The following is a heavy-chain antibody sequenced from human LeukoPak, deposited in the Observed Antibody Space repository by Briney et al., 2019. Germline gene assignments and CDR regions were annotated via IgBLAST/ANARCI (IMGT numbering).Heavy chain of an antibody. D-gene: IGHD5-24*01. V-gene: IGHV4-39*07. CDR1: GGSISSSSYY. J-gene: IGHJ4*02. CDR3: ARAPNGYSPPLRY. Sequence: SETLSLTRTVSGGSISSSSYYWGWIRQPPGKGLEWIGSIYYSGSTYYNPSLKSRVTISVDTSKNQFSLKLSSVTAADTAVYYCARAPNGYSPPLRYWGQGTLVTVSS. CDR2: IYYSGST.